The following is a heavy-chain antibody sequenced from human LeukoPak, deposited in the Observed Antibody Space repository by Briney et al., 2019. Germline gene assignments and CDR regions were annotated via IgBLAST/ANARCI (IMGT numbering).Heavy chain of an antibody. J-gene: IGHJ4*02. CDR2: ISYDGSNK. Sequence: GGSLRLSCAASGFTFSSYGMHWVHQAPGKGLEWVAVISYDGSNKYYADSVKGRFTISRDNSKNTLYLQMNSLRAEDTAVYYCAKSYSSGPPTLHDYWGQGTLVTVSS. CDR1: GFTFSSYG. CDR3: AKSYSSGPPTLHDY. V-gene: IGHV3-30*18. D-gene: IGHD6-19*01.